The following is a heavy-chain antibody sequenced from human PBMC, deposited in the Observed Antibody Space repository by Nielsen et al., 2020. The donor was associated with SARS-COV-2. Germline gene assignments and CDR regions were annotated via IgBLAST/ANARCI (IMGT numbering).Heavy chain of an antibody. CDR2: IYYSGST. V-gene: IGHV4-59*01. Sequence: SETLSLTCTVSGGSISSYYWSWIRQPPGKGLEWIGYIYYSGSTNYNPSLKSRVTISVDTSKNQFSLKLSSVTAADTAVYYCAREIYDYGSYYFDYWGQGTLVTVSS. D-gene: IGHD4-17*01. CDR3: AREIYDYGSYYFDY. CDR1: GGSISSYY. J-gene: IGHJ4*02.